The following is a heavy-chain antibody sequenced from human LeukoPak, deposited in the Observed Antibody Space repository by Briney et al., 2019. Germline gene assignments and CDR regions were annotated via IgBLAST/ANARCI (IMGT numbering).Heavy chain of an antibody. CDR1: GFTFSTYT. CDR2: ISSGSSYI. V-gene: IGHV3-21*01. CDR3: ASGGEEIDY. J-gene: IGHJ4*02. Sequence: TGGSLRLSCAASGFTFSTYTMNWVRQAPGKGLEWVSSISSGSSYIYYADSVKGRFTISRGNAKNSLYLQMNSLRAEDTAVYYCASGGEEIDYWGQGTLVTVSS. D-gene: IGHD2-15*01.